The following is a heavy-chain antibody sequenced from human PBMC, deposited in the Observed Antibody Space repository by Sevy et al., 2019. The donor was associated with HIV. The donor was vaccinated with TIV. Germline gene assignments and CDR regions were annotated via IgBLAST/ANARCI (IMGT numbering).Heavy chain of an antibody. J-gene: IGHJ3*02. CDR3: TTRLDFYDSSGYQRNAFDI. D-gene: IGHD3-22*01. Sequence: GGSLRLSCAASGFTFSNAWMSWVRQAPGKGLEWVGRIKSKTDGGTTDYAATVKGRFTISRDDSKNTLYLQMNSLKTDDTAVYYCTTRLDFYDSSGYQRNAFDIWGQGTMVTVSS. V-gene: IGHV3-15*01. CDR1: GFTFSNAW. CDR2: IKSKTDGGTT.